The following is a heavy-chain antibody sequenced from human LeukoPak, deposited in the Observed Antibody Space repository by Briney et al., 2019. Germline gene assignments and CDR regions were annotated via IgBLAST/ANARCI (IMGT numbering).Heavy chain of an antibody. CDR1: GGTFSSYA. Sequence: GAPVKVSCKASGGTFSSYAISWVRQAPGQGLEWMGGIIPIFGTANYAQKFQGRVTITADESTSTAYMELSSLRSEDTAVHYCARRRIAVASFDPWGQGTLVTVSS. V-gene: IGHV1-69*13. D-gene: IGHD6-19*01. J-gene: IGHJ5*02. CDR3: ARRRIAVASFDP. CDR2: IIPIFGTA.